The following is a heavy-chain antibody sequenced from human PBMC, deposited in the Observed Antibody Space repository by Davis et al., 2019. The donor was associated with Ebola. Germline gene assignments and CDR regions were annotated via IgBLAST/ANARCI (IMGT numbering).Heavy chain of an antibody. V-gene: IGHV3-66*01. CDR3: ARGGDGYNPFDY. J-gene: IGHJ4*02. D-gene: IGHD5-24*01. CDR1: GFTVSSNY. Sequence: GESLKISCAASGFTVSSNYMSWVRQAPGKGLEWVSVIYSGGSTYYADSVKGRFTISRDNSKNTLYLQMNSLRAEDTAVYYCARGGDGYNPFDYWGQGTLVTVSS. CDR2: IYSGGST.